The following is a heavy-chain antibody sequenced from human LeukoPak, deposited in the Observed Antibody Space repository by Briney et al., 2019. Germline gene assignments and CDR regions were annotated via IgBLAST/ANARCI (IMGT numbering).Heavy chain of an antibody. J-gene: IGHJ3*02. D-gene: IGHD3-22*01. CDR3: ARDHHRRLYDSQARNTFDI. Sequence: GSLILSCAAAGFTFSSYSMNWVRQAPGKGLEWVSYISSSSSTIYYADSVKGRFALSTDNAKNSLYLQMNSLRAEDTAVYYCARDHHRRLYDSQARNTFDIWGQGTMVTVSS. CDR2: ISSSSSTI. CDR1: GFTFSSYS. V-gene: IGHV3-48*01.